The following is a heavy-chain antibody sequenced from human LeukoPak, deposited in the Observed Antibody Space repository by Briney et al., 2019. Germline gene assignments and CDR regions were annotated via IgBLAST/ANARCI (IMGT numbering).Heavy chain of an antibody. CDR1: GYSISSGYY. J-gene: IGHJ4*02. D-gene: IGHD1-1*01. CDR2: IYHSGST. Sequence: SETLSLTCTVSGYSISSGYYWGWIRQPPGKGLEWIGSIYHSGSTYYNPSLKSRVTISVDASKNQFSLKLSSVTAADTAVYYCAARVTGSWKGGFDYWGQGTLVTVSS. V-gene: IGHV4-38-2*02. CDR3: AARVTGSWKGGFDY.